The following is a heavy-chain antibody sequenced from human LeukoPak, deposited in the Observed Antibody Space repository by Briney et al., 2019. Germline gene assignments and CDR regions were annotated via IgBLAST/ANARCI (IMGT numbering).Heavy chain of an antibody. V-gene: IGHV3-23*01. Sequence: PGGSLRLSCAASGFTFSSYAMSWVRQAPGKGLEWVSAISGSGGSTYYADSVKGRFTISRDNSKNTLYLQMNSLRAEDTAVYCCAKDXVXPXXXXSYYGSGVVVPLIFDYWGQGTLVTVSS. CDR1: GFTFSSYA. D-gene: IGHD3-10*01. CDR3: AKDXVXPXXXXSYYGSGVVVPLIFDY. CDR2: ISGSGGST. J-gene: IGHJ4*02.